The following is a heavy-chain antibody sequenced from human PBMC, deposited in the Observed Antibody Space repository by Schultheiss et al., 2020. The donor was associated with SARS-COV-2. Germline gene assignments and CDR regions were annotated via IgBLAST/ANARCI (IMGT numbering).Heavy chain of an antibody. CDR3: ARDDYYDSSGYYENFAFDI. CDR1: GFTFSSYA. V-gene: IGHV3-64*01. Sequence: GESLKISCAASGFTFSSYAMHWVRQAPGKGLEYVSAISSNGGSTYYANSVKGRFTISRDNSKNTLYLQMNSLRAEDTAVYYCARDDYYDSSGYYENFAFDIWGQGTMVTVSS. CDR2: ISSNGGST. D-gene: IGHD3-22*01. J-gene: IGHJ3*02.